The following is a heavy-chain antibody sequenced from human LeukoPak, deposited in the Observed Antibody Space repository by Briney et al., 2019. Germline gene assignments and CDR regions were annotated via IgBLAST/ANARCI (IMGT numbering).Heavy chain of an antibody. J-gene: IGHJ4*02. Sequence: SETLSLTCTVSGGSISSGSYYWSWIRQPPGKGLEWIGTMYHSGNSYYNPSLQSRVTISVDTSKNQFSLKLISVTAADTAVYYCARFATGGLYYFDYWGQGTLVIVSS. CDR2: MYHSGNS. CDR3: ARFATGGLYYFDY. D-gene: IGHD6-19*01. V-gene: IGHV4-39*07. CDR1: GGSISSGSYY.